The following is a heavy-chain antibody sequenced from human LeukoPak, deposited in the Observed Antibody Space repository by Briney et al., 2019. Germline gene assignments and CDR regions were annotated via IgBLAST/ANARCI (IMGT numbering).Heavy chain of an antibody. CDR2: ISANNGNT. CDR1: GYPLTTYG. J-gene: IGHJ5*02. V-gene: IGHV1-18*01. Sequence: GASVKVSCKASGYPLTTYGFIWVRQAPGLGLEWMGWISANNGNTKYGQKFQGRVTMTTDTTTETAYMELRSLRFDDTAIYYCARTVGDRADPWGQGSLVTVSS. D-gene: IGHD2-21*01. CDR3: ARTVGDRADP.